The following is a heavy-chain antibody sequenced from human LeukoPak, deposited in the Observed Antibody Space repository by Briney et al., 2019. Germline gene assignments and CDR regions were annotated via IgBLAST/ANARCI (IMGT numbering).Heavy chain of an antibody. D-gene: IGHD6-6*01. Sequence: SVKVSCKASGGTFSSYAISWVRQAPGQGLEWMGGIIPIFGTANYAQKFQGRVTITADESASTAYMELSSLRSEDTAVYYCARDSEDVEYSSSSGTFDYWGQGTLVTVSS. J-gene: IGHJ4*02. CDR2: IIPIFGTA. CDR3: ARDSEDVEYSSSSGTFDY. V-gene: IGHV1-69*01. CDR1: GGTFSSYA.